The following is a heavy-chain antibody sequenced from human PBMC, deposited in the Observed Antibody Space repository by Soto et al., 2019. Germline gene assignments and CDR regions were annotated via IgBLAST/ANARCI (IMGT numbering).Heavy chain of an antibody. V-gene: IGHV4-59*01. CDR3: ARVLSGTSLFAY. D-gene: IGHD1-26*01. J-gene: IGHJ4*02. Sequence: QLRESGPGLVKPSETLSLTCTVSGGSINSDYWSWIRQPPGKGLEWIGYISYSGSTHYNPSLKSLVTISVDPSKNQFSMKLSSVTAADTAGYYCARVLSGTSLFAYGGQGTLVTVSS. CDR1: GGSINSDY. CDR2: ISYSGST.